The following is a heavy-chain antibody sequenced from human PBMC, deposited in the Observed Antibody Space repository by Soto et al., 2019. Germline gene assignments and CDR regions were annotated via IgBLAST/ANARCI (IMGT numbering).Heavy chain of an antibody. D-gene: IGHD2-21*01. CDR3: ARIASPDGY. CDR2: INHSGST. J-gene: IGHJ4*02. V-gene: IGHV4-34*01. CDR1: GGSFSGYY. Sequence: SETLSLTCADYGGSFSGYYWSWIRQPPGKGLEWIGEINHSGSTNYNPSLKSRVTISVDTSKNQFSLKLSSVTAADTAVYYCARIASPDGYWGQGTLVTVSS.